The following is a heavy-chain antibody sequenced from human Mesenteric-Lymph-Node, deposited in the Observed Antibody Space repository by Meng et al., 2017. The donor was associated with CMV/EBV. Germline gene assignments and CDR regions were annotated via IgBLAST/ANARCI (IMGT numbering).Heavy chain of an antibody. CDR3: ARDLPNWNYVVDV. Sequence: ASVKVSCKASGYPFTSHGISWVRQAPGQGLEWVGRISVFSGNANYAQKVQGRVTMTTDIPSATAYMELRSLTSHDTAVYYCARDLPNWNYVVDVWGQGTTVTVS. J-gene: IGHJ6*02. CDR2: ISVFSGNA. V-gene: IGHV1-18*01. D-gene: IGHD1-20*01. CDR1: GYPFTSHG.